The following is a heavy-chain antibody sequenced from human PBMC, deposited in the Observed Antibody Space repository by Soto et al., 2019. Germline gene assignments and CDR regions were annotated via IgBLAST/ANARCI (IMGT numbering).Heavy chain of an antibody. CDR1: GFTFRNYW. V-gene: IGHV3-74*02. D-gene: IGHD2-15*01. Sequence: EVQLVESGGGLVQPGGSLRLSCAASGFTFRNYWMYWVRQAPGQGLEWVSRINSDGSVSSYADSVKGRLTISRDNVKNTLYLLMDSLRAEDTAVYYCARGDCVGGSCYSLAGSFYYHMDAWGKGTMVTVFS. CDR2: INSDGSVS. CDR3: ARGDCVGGSCYSLAGSFYYHMDA. J-gene: IGHJ6*03.